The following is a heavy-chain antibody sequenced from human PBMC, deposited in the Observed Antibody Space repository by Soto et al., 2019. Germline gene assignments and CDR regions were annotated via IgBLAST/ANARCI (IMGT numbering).Heavy chain of an antibody. J-gene: IGHJ6*04. CDR3: ARDDALCDGGRCYGVPLDV. V-gene: IGHV3-23*01. CDR1: GFTFKKYA. CDR2: ITGSGSDT. Sequence: GGSLRLSCAASGFTFKKYAMSWVRQAPAKGLEWFSAITGSGSDTYHADSVKGRFTISRDNSNNMLHLQMDSLRAEDTAVYYCARDDALCDGGRCYGVPLDVWGKGTTVTVSS. D-gene: IGHD2-15*01.